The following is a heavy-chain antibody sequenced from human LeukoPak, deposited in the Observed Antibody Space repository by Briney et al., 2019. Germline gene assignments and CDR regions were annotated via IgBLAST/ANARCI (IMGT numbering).Heavy chain of an antibody. CDR2: ISSSSSYT. V-gene: IGHV3-11*06. CDR3: ATGTGTTAYFDY. CDR1: GFTFSDYY. J-gene: IGHJ4*02. D-gene: IGHD1-1*01. Sequence: GGSLRLSCAASGFTFSDYYMSWIRQAPGKGLEWVSYISSSSSYTKYADSVEGRFTISRDNAKNSLYLQVNSLRAEDTAVYYCATGTGTTAYFDYWGQGTLVTVSS.